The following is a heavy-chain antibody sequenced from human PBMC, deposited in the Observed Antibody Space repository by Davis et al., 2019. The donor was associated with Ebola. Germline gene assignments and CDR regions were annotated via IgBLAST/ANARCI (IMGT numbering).Heavy chain of an antibody. V-gene: IGHV3-21*01. CDR3: ARANDMYYYGMDV. CDR2: ISSSSSYI. J-gene: IGHJ6*02. CDR1: GFTFNRYA. Sequence: GESLKISCAASGFTFNRYAMSWVRQAPGKGLEWVSSISSSSSYIYYADSVKGRFTISRDNAKNSLYLQMNSLRAEDTAVYYCARANDMYYYGMDVWGQGTTVTVSS. D-gene: IGHD3-9*01.